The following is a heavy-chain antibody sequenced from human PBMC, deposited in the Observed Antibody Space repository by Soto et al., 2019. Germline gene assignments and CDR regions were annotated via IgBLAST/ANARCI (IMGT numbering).Heavy chain of an antibody. D-gene: IGHD6-13*01. CDR1: GYTFTSYD. CDR3: ARGHRNRVLRAAAGAHYYYMDV. Sequence: ASVKVSCKASGYTFTSYDINWVRQATGQGLEWMGWMNPNSGNTGYAQKFQGRVTMTRNTSISTAYMELSSLRSEDTAVYYCARGHRNRVLRAAAGAHYYYMDVWGKGTTVTVSS. V-gene: IGHV1-8*01. J-gene: IGHJ6*03. CDR2: MNPNSGNT.